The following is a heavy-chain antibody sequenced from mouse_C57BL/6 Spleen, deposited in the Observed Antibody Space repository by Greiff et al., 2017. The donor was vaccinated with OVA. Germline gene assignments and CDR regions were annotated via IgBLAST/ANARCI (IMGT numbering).Heavy chain of an antibody. CDR3: ARYDGYYFFAY. CDR1: GFTFSSYG. J-gene: IGHJ3*01. CDR2: ISSGGSYT. D-gene: IGHD2-3*01. Sequence: EVQGVESGGDLVKPGGSLKLSCAASGFTFSSYGMSWVRQTPDKRLEWVATISSGGSYTYYPDSVKGRFTISRDNAKNTLYLQMSSLKSEDTAMYYCARYDGYYFFAYWGQGTLVTVSA. V-gene: IGHV5-6*01.